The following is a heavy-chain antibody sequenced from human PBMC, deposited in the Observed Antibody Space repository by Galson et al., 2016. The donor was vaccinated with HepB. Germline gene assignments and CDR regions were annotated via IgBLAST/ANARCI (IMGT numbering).Heavy chain of an antibody. D-gene: IGHD3-16*01. Sequence: SLRLSCAASGFTFSSHTMHWVRQAPGKGLEWVAVISSEGSRTDYTDSVKGRFTISRDISKYTVFLQMNSLRVIDTAVYYCARDNYGYGKYLDSWGQGTLVTVSS. CDR2: ISSEGSRT. CDR3: ARDNYGYGKYLDS. V-gene: IGHV3-30-3*01. CDR1: GFTFSSHT. J-gene: IGHJ4*02.